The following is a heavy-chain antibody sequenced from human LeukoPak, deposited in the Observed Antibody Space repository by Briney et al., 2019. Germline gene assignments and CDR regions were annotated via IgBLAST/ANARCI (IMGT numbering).Heavy chain of an antibody. CDR3: ARIGLSDYYDSSGGSIGY. Sequence: SETLSLTCTVSGGSISSGDYYWSWIRQPPGKGLEWIGYIYYSGSTYYNPSLKSRVTISVDPSKNQFSLKLSSVTAADTAVYYCARIGLSDYYDSSGGSIGYWGQGTLVTVSS. D-gene: IGHD3-22*01. J-gene: IGHJ4*02. CDR1: GGSISSGDYY. V-gene: IGHV4-30-4*01. CDR2: IYYSGST.